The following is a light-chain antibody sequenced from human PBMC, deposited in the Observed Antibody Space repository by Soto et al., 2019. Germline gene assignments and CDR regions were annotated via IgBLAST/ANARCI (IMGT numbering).Light chain of an antibody. CDR1: QSVRSS. CDR2: DAS. Sequence: EIVLTQAPATLTLSAGDRATLSCSASQSVRSSLAWYQQKPGQAPRLLIYDASKRATGIPARFSGSASGTDFTLTISSLEPEDSAVYYCQQRSNWPWTFGQGTKLDIK. CDR3: QQRSNWPWT. V-gene: IGKV3-11*01. J-gene: IGKJ1*01.